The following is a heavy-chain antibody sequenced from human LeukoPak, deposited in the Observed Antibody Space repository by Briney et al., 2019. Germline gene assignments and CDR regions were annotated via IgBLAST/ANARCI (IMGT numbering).Heavy chain of an antibody. CDR1: GFTFSSYS. CDR3: ASGCSGGSCPDGAFDI. V-gene: IGHV3-21*01. D-gene: IGHD2-15*01. Sequence: PGGSLRLSCAASGFTFSSYSMNWVRQAPGKGLEWVSSISSSSSYIYYADSVKGRFTISRDNAKNSPYLQMNSLRAEDTAVYYRASGCSGGSCPDGAFDIWGQGTMVTVSS. J-gene: IGHJ3*02. CDR2: ISSSSSYI.